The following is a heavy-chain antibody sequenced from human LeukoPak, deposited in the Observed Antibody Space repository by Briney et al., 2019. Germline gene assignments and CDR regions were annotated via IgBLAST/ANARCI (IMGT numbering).Heavy chain of an antibody. CDR2: ISAYNGNT. CDR3: ARDSRYWGSGYSYYFDY. V-gene: IGHV1-18*01. D-gene: IGHD3-22*01. J-gene: IGHJ4*02. CDR1: GYTFTSYG. Sequence: ASVKVSCKASGYTFTSYGISWVRQAPGQGLEWMGWISAYNGNTNYAQKLQDRVTMTTDTSTSTAYMELRSLRSDDTAVYYCARDSRYWGSGYSYYFDYWGQGTLVTVSS.